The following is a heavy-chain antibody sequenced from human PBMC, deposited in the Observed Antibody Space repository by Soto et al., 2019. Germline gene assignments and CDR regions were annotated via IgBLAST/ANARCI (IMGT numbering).Heavy chain of an antibody. CDR2: IYWNDNK. J-gene: IGHJ5*02. Sequence: QITLNESGPTLVKPTQTLTLTCTFSGFSLSTSGVGVXXXRQPXXKALEWLALIYWNDNKRYSPSLKSRLTITKDTSXXXXXXXXXXXXXXXXXXXXXXXXXXGXVXXXXXFDPWGQGTLVTVSS. CDR3: XXXXXGXVXXXXXFDP. V-gene: IGHV2-5*01. D-gene: IGHD3-3*01. CDR1: GFSLSTSGVG.